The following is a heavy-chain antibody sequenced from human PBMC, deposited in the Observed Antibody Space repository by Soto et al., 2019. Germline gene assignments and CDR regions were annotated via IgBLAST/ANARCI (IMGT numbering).Heavy chain of an antibody. J-gene: IGHJ6*02. CDR2: TYYRSKWYN. D-gene: IGHD3-3*01. Sequence: SRALSLTCAISGDIVSSNSAAWIWIRQSPSRCLEWLGRTYYRSKWYNDYAVSVKSRITINPDTSKNQFSLQLNSATPEDTAVYYCARVSGENYDFWSAAGYYYYYGMDVWGQGTTVTVSS. V-gene: IGHV6-1*01. CDR1: GDIVSSNSAA. CDR3: ARVSGENYDFWSAAGYYYYYGMDV.